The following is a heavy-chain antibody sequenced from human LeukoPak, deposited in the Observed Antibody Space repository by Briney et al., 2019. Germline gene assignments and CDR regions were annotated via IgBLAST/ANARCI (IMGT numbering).Heavy chain of an antibody. D-gene: IGHD1-26*01. CDR1: GFTSSSYS. V-gene: IGHV3-48*01. CDR3: ARDGGSYRTDAFDI. CDR2: ISSSSSTI. J-gene: IGHJ3*02. Sequence: PGGSLRLSCAASGFTSSSYSMNWVRQAPGKGLEWVSYISSSSSTIYYADSVKGRFTISRDNAKNSLCLQMNSLRAEDTAVYYCARDGGSYRTDAFDIWGQGTMVTVSS.